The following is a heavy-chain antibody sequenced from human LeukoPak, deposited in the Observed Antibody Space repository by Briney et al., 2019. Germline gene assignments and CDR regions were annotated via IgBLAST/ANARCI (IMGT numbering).Heavy chain of an antibody. CDR1: GGSISSGGYY. J-gene: IGHJ3*02. V-gene: IGHV4-30-2*01. Sequence: SQTLSLTCTVSGGSISSGGYYWSWIRQPPGKGLEWIGYIYHSGSTYYNPSLKSRVTISVDRSENQFSLKLSSVTAADTAVYYCARTDRTAFDIWGQGTMVTVSS. CDR3: ARTDRTAFDI. D-gene: IGHD3-22*01. CDR2: IYHSGST.